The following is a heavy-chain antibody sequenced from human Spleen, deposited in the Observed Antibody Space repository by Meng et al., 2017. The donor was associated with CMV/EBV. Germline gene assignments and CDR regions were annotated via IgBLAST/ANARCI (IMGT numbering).Heavy chain of an antibody. J-gene: IGHJ6*02. Sequence: GESLKISCVASGFTFGSYGMSWVRKAPGEGLTWIAFVHYDGSRTYYADSVKGRFTISRDNSKNTLHLQMNSLRVEDTAIYYCARGEPADPSMLYYYYSYAMDVWGHGTTVTVSS. V-gene: IGHV3-30*02. CDR2: VHYDGSRT. D-gene: IGHD2-2*01. CDR3: ARGEPADPSMLYYYYSYAMDV. CDR1: GFTFGSYG.